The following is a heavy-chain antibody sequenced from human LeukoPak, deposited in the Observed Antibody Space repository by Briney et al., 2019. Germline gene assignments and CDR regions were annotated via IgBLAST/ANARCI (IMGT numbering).Heavy chain of an antibody. Sequence: SETLSLTCAVYGGSFSGYYWSWIRQPPGKGLEWIGEINHSGSTNYNPSLKSRVTISVDTSKNQFSLKLSSVTAADTAVYYCARVIYDSSGTRLNPWGQGTLVTVSS. CDR1: GGSFSGYY. J-gene: IGHJ5*02. D-gene: IGHD3-22*01. CDR2: INHSGST. V-gene: IGHV4-34*01. CDR3: ARVIYDSSGTRLNP.